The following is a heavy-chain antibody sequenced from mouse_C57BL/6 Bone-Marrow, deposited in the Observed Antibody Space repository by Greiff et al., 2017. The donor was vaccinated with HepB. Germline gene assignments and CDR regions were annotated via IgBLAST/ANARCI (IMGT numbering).Heavy chain of an antibody. CDR1: GFTFSDYY. V-gene: IGHV5-12*01. CDR3: ARQGYYYFDY. Sequence: EVQLVESGGGLVQPGGSLKLSCAASGFTFSDYYMYWVRQTPEKRLEWVAYISNGGGSTYYPDTVKGRFTISRDNAKNTLYLQMSRLKSEDTAMYYCARQGYYYFDYWGQGTTLTVSS. J-gene: IGHJ2*01. CDR2: ISNGGGST.